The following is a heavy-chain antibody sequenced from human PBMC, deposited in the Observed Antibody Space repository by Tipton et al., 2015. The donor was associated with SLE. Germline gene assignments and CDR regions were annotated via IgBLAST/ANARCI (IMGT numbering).Heavy chain of an antibody. V-gene: IGHV4-59*12. Sequence: TLSLTCTVSGASISSYYWSWIRQPPGKGLEWIGYIYYSGSTNYNPSLKSRVTISVDKSKNQFSLKLSSVTAADTAVYYCARDGSGYDSRVFDYWGQGTLVTVSS. CDR3: ARDGSGYDSRVFDY. D-gene: IGHD5-12*01. J-gene: IGHJ4*02. CDR1: GASISSYY. CDR2: IYYSGST.